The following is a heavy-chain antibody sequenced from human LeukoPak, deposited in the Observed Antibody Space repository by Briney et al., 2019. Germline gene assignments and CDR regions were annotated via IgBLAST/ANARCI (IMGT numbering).Heavy chain of an antibody. J-gene: IGHJ6*03. V-gene: IGHV1-46*01. CDR3: ARGGSHRQPYYYYYMDV. Sequence: ASVKVSCKASGYTFTSYYMHWVRQAPGQGLEWMGIINPSGGSTSYAQKFQGRVTMTRDMSTSTVYMELSSLRSEDTAVYYCARGGSHRQPYYYYYMDVWSKGTTVTVSS. D-gene: IGHD6-13*01. CDR2: INPSGGST. CDR1: GYTFTSYY.